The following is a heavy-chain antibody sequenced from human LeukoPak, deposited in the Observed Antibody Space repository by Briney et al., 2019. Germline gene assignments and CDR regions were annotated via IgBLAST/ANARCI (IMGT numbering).Heavy chain of an antibody. CDR2: TSWNSGSI. CDR1: GFTFDDYA. J-gene: IGHJ4*02. V-gene: IGHV3-9*01. Sequence: GGSLRLSCAASGFTFDDYAMRWVRQAPGKGLEWVSGTSWNSGSIGYADSVKGRFTISRDNAKNSLYLQMNSLRAEDTALYYCARAYYYDSSGYPYFDYWGQGTLVTVSS. D-gene: IGHD3-22*01. CDR3: ARAYYYDSSGYPYFDY.